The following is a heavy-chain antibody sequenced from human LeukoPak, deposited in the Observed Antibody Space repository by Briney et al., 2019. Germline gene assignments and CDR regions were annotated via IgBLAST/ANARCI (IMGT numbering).Heavy chain of an antibody. J-gene: IGHJ4*02. V-gene: IGHV4-31*03. CDR1: GGSISSDAYY. CDR3: ARDLRGYGENDY. CDR2: IYYSGIT. D-gene: IGHD4-17*01. Sequence: SETLSLTCTVSGGSISSDAYYWSWIRQRPGKGLEWIGYIYYSGITYFNPSLKTRVIISLDTSKNQFSLELTSVTAADTAVYYCARDLRGYGENDYWGQGTLVTVSS.